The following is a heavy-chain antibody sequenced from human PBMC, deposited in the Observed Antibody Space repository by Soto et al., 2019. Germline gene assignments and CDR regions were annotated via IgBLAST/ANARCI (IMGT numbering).Heavy chain of an antibody. J-gene: IGHJ6*02. CDR3: ARRQIPPLTRGAANARGGMDV. CDR1: GFTFNNYG. V-gene: IGHV3-33*01. CDR2: IWNDGSNN. Sequence: QVQLVESGGGVVQPGRSLRLSCAASGFTFNNYGMHWVRQAPGKGLEWLAVIWNDGSNNYYANSVKGRFTISRDNSKNTLYLQMSSLRAEDTAVYYCARRQIPPLTRGAANARGGMDVWGQGTTVTVSS. D-gene: IGHD6-13*01.